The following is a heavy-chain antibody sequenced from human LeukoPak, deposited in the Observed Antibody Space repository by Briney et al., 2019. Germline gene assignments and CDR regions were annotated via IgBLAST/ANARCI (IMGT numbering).Heavy chain of an antibody. CDR1: GYTFTGYC. V-gene: IGHV1-2*02. D-gene: IGHD3-3*01. J-gene: IGHJ4*02. CDR2: INPNSGGT. CDR3: ARGDGRRLLRFLEWLFDYFDY. Sequence: ASVTVSYKASGYTFTGYCMHWLRQAPRQGLEWMGWINPNSGGTNYPQKFQGRVTMTRDTSINPAYMELSSLRSDDTAVYYCARGDGRRLLRFLEWLFDYFDYWGQGTLVTVSS.